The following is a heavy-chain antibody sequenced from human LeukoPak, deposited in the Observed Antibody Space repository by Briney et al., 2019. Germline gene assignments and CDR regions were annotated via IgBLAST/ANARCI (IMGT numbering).Heavy chain of an antibody. J-gene: IGHJ6*02. CDR1: GYTFTSYG. CDR2: ISAYNGNT. V-gene: IGHV1-18*01. CDR3: AIYPSYYYGMDV. D-gene: IGHD2-2*02. Sequence: ASVKVSCKASGYTFTSYGISWVRQAPGQGLEWMRWISAYNGNTNYAQKLQGRVTMTTDTSTSTAYMELRSLRSDDTAVYYCAIYPSYYYGMDVWGQGTTVTVSS.